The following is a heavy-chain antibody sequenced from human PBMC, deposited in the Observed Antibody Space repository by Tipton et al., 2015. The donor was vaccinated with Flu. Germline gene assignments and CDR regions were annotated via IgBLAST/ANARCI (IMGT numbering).Heavy chain of an antibody. CDR2: IKQDGSEK. Sequence: VQLVQSGGGLVQPGGSLRLSCAASGFTFSSYWMSWVRQAPGKGLEWVANIKQDGSEKYYVDSVEGRFTISRDNAKNSLYLQMNSLRAEDTAVYYCASRNWNYEGYFDYWGQGTLVTVSS. J-gene: IGHJ4*02. CDR1: GFTFSSYW. V-gene: IGHV3-7*01. CDR3: ASRNWNYEGYFDY. D-gene: IGHD1-7*01.